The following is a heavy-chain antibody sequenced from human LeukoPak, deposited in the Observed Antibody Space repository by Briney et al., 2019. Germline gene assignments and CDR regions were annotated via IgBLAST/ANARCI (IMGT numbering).Heavy chain of an antibody. CDR2: IYSGGST. Sequence: PGGSLRLSCAASGFTVSSNYMSWVRQAPGKGLEWVSVIYSGGSTYYADSVKGRFTISRDNSKNTLYLQMNSLRAEDTAVYYCARDTDDSGGYYSGYWGQGTLVTVSS. CDR3: ARDTDDSGGYYSGY. CDR1: GFTVSSNY. D-gene: IGHD3-22*01. J-gene: IGHJ4*02. V-gene: IGHV3-66*01.